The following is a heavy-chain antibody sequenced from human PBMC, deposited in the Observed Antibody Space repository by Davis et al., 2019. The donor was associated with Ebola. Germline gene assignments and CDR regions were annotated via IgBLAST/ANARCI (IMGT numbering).Heavy chain of an antibody. CDR1: GNPLSDFS. V-gene: IGHV1-24*01. J-gene: IGHJ4*02. CDR2: LDPEDGEM. CDR3: ARAPTWSEINYYCFDY. Sequence: ASVKVSCKVSGNPLSDFSIHWVRQAPGKGLEWMGGLDPEDGEMIYAQRFQGRVSITADESTSTAYMELSSLRSEDTAVYYCARAPTWSEINYYCFDYWGQGTLVTVSS. D-gene: IGHD3-10*01.